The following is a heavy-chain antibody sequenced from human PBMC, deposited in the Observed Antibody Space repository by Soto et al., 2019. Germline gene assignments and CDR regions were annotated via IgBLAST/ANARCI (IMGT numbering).Heavy chain of an antibody. CDR2: TSNSGST. CDR3: ARGGGSTKVDY. D-gene: IGHD2-2*01. J-gene: IGHJ4*02. V-gene: IGHV4-31*01. CDR1: GGSITSSGYY. Sequence: QVQLQESGPGLVKPSQTLSLTCTVSGGSITSSGYYWSWIRQHPGEGLEWIGFTSNSGSTSYNPSXKXXVTISVDTSSNQSSLNLKSVTAADTAVYYCARGGGSTKVDYWGQGTLVTVSP.